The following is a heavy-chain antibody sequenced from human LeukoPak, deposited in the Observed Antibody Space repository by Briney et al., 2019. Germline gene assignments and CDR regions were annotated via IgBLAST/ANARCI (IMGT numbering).Heavy chain of an antibody. Sequence: GGSLRLSCAASGYTFSTYGMNWVRQAPGKGLEWVSGITGGGDTTFYADSVKGRFTISRDNPKNTLYLQMNSLRADDTAVYYCARDARLVAFDNWGQGTLVTVSS. V-gene: IGHV3-23*01. CDR2: ITGGGDTT. J-gene: IGHJ4*02. CDR1: GYTFSTYG. CDR3: ARDARLVAFDN. D-gene: IGHD5-12*01.